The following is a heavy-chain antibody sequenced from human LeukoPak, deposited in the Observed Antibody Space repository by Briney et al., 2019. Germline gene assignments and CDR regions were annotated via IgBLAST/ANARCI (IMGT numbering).Heavy chain of an antibody. D-gene: IGHD6-13*01. V-gene: IGHV4-59*01. CDR1: GGSISSYY. J-gene: IGHJ4*02. CDR2: IYYSGST. CDR3: ARSEGSWDTFDY. Sequence: PSETLSLTCTVSGGSISSYYWSWIRQPPGKGLEWIGYIYYSGSTNYNPSLKSRVTISVDTSKNQFSLKLSSVTAADTAVYYCARSEGSWDTFDYWGQGTLVTVSS.